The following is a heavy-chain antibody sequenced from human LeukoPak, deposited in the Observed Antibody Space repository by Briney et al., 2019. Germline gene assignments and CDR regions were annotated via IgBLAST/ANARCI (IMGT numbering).Heavy chain of an antibody. V-gene: IGHV1-69*13. J-gene: IGHJ4*02. CDR3: ARVAPPGMATIDY. Sequence: ASVKVSCKASGGTFSSYAISWVRQAPGQGLEWMGGIIPIFGTANYAQKFQGRVTITADESTSTAYMELSSLRSEDTAVHYCARVAPPGMATIDYWGQGTLVTVSS. D-gene: IGHD5-24*01. CDR1: GGTFSSYA. CDR2: IIPIFGTA.